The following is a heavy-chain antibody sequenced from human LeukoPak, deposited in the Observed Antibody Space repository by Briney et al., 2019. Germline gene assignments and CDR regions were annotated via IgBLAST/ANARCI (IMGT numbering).Heavy chain of an antibody. CDR1: GFTFSSYG. Sequence: GGSLRLSCAASGFTFSSYGMSWVRQAPGKGLEWVSAISGSGGSTYYADSVKGRFTISRDNSKNTLYLQMNSLRAEDTAVYYCARDGMLVVAAFFFNYWGQGTLVTVSS. J-gene: IGHJ4*02. CDR3: ARDGMLVVAAFFFNY. CDR2: ISGSGGST. V-gene: IGHV3-23*01. D-gene: IGHD2-15*01.